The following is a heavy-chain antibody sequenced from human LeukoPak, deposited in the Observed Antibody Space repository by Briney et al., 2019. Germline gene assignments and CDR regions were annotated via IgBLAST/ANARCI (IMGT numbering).Heavy chain of an antibody. Sequence: NPSETLSLTCTVSGGPINNYYWSWIRQPPGKGLEWIGYIYYSGSTNYNPSLKSRVTISVDTSKNQFSLKLSSVTAADTAVYYCARNKAADYWGQGTLVTASS. CDR3: ARNKAADY. D-gene: IGHD6-25*01. J-gene: IGHJ4*02. CDR2: IYYSGST. CDR1: GGPINNYY. V-gene: IGHV4-59*01.